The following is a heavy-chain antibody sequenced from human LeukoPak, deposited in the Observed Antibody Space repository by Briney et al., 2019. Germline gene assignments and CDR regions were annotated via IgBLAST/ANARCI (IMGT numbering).Heavy chain of an antibody. Sequence: PGGSLRLSCTTSGFTFGDYSMSWFRQAPGKGLEWVGFIRSKGYGGTAEYAASVKGRFTISRDDPNSIAYLQMDSLKTEDTAVYYCTREIRYFDWFQADYWGQGTLVTVSS. CDR1: GFTFGDYS. D-gene: IGHD3-9*01. CDR3: TREIRYFDWFQADY. V-gene: IGHV3-49*03. CDR2: IRSKGYGGTA. J-gene: IGHJ4*02.